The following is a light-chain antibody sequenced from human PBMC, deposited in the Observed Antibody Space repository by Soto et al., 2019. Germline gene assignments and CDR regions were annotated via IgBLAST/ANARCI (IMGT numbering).Light chain of an antibody. CDR2: EVS. Sequence: QSVLTQPASVSGSPGPSITISCTGTSSDVGGYNYVSWYQQHPGKAPKLMIYEVSNRPSGVSNRFSGSKSGNTASLTISGLQAEDEADYYCSSYTSSSTKVFGTGTKLTVL. CDR3: SSYTSSSTKV. CDR1: SSDVGGYNY. V-gene: IGLV2-14*01. J-gene: IGLJ1*01.